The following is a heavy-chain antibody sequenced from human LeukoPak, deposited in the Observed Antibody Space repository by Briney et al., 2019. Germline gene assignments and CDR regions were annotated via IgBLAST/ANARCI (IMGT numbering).Heavy chain of an antibody. Sequence: GGSLRLSCAASGFTFSSYAMHWVRQAPGKGLEYVSAISSNGGSTYYTNSVKGRFTISRDNSKNTLYLQMGSLRAEDTAVYYCARGSWPFDYWGQGTLVTVSS. CDR1: GFTFSSYA. J-gene: IGHJ4*02. V-gene: IGHV3-64*01. CDR3: ARGSWPFDY. CDR2: ISSNGGST.